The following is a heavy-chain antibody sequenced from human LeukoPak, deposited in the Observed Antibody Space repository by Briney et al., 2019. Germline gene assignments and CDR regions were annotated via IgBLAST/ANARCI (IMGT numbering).Heavy chain of an antibody. V-gene: IGHV4-39*07. CDR1: GGSISSSNYY. J-gene: IGHJ6*02. CDR3: ARGSYCSSTSCYGYGMDV. D-gene: IGHD2-2*01. CDR2: IYYSGSA. Sequence: PSETLSLTCTVSGGSISSSNYYWGWIRQPPGKGLEWIGSIYYSGSAYYNPSLKSRLTISVDTSKNHFSLRLSSVTAADTAVYYCARGSYCSSTSCYGYGMDVWGQGTTVTVSS.